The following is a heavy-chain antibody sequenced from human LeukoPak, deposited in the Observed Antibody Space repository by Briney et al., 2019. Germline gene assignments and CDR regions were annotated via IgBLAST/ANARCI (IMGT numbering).Heavy chain of an antibody. V-gene: IGHV3-11*01. CDR2: ISSSGSTI. CDR1: GFTFSDYY. CDR3: AKSRSGSANWALQIFDN. D-gene: IGHD1-1*01. J-gene: IGHJ4*02. Sequence: GGSPRLSCAASGFTFSDYYMSWIRQAPGKGLEWVSYISSSGSTIYYADSVKGRFTISRDNSKNSLFVQMNSLRAEDTAVYFCAKSRSGSANWALQIFDNWGQGTLVTVSS.